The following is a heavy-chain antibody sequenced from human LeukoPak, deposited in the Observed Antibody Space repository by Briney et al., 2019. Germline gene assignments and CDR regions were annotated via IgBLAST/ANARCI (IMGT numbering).Heavy chain of an antibody. Sequence: TSSETLSLTCTVSGGSLSSGRFHWSWIRQPAGKGLEWIGRIFTTGSTNYNPSLKSRVSISVNTSKNQFSLKLSSVTAADTAVYYCAGRRLGEFFDYWGQGTLVTVSS. CDR1: GGSLSSGRFH. V-gene: IGHV4-61*02. D-gene: IGHD3-16*01. J-gene: IGHJ4*02. CDR3: AGRRLGEFFDY. CDR2: IFTTGST.